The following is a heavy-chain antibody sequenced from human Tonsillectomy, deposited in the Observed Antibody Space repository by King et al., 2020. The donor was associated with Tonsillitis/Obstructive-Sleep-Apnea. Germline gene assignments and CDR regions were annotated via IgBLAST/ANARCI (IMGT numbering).Heavy chain of an antibody. V-gene: IGHV3-15*01. Sequence: VQLVESGGGLVKPGGSLRLSCAASGFTFSNAWMSWVRQAPGKGLEWVGRIKSKTDGGTTDYAAPVKGRFTISRDDSKNTLYLQMNSLKTEDTAVYYCTTEITIFGVVTPVFYYYMDVWGKGTTVTVSS. J-gene: IGHJ6*03. CDR2: IKSKTDGGTT. D-gene: IGHD3-3*01. CDR1: GFTFSNAW. CDR3: TTEITIFGVVTPVFYYYMDV.